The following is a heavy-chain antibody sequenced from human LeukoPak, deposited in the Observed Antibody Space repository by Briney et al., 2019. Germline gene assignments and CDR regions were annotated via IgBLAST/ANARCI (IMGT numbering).Heavy chain of an antibody. CDR1: GFTFSSYS. Sequence: PGGSLRLSCAASGFTFSSYSMNWVRQAPGKGLEWVSSIISSSSYIYYADSVKGRFTISRDNAKNSLYLQMNSLRAEDTAVYYCARATTFGGVIVIPRGYYYYGMDVWGQGTTVTVSS. CDR3: ARATTFGGVIVIPRGYYYYGMDV. D-gene: IGHD3-16*02. J-gene: IGHJ6*02. V-gene: IGHV3-21*01. CDR2: IISSSSYI.